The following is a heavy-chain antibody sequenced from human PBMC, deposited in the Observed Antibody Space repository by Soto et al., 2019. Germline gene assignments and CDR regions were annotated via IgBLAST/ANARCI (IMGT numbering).Heavy chain of an antibody. CDR1: GFTFSSYG. CDR2: IWYDGSNK. V-gene: IGHV3-33*01. Sequence: GGSLRLSCAASGFTFSSYGMHWVRQAPGKGLEWVAVIWYDGSNKYYADSVKGRFTISRDNSKNTLYLQMNSLRAEDTAVYYCARGDYGDYNFDYWGQGTLVTVSS. D-gene: IGHD4-17*01. J-gene: IGHJ4*02. CDR3: ARGDYGDYNFDY.